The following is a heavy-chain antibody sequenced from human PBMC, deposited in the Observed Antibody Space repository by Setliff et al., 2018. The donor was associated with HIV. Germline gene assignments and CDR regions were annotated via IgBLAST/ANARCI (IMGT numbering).Heavy chain of an antibody. Sequence: SSETLSLTCSVSGGSISSSSYYWGWIRQPPGKGLDWIGSMSYTGTTYDNPSLKSRVTISVDTSKNQFSLKLTSVTAADAAVYFCAMGSSGYPFDYWGQGSLVTV. J-gene: IGHJ4*02. D-gene: IGHD3-22*01. CDR1: GGSISSSSYY. CDR3: AMGSSGYPFDY. V-gene: IGHV4-39*01. CDR2: MSYTGTT.